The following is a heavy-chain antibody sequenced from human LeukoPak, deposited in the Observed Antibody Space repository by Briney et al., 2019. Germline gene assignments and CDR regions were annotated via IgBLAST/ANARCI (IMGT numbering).Heavy chain of an antibody. CDR3: ARESVGVVPPTNWFDP. CDR1: GGSFSGYY. V-gene: IGHV4-59*12. CDR2: IYYSGST. D-gene: IGHD2-2*01. J-gene: IGHJ5*02. Sequence: PSETLSLTCAVYGGSFSGYYWSWIRQPPGKGLEWIGYIYYSGSTNYNPSLKSRVTISVDTSKNQFSLKLSSVTAADTAVYYCARESVGVVPPTNWFDPWGQGTLVTVSS.